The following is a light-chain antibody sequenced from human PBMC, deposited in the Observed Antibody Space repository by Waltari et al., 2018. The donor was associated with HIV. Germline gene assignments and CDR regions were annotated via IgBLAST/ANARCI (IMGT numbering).Light chain of an antibody. J-gene: IGLJ1*01. Sequence: QSALTQPASVSGSPGQSITISCTGTSSDVGAYDYVSWYQQHPGKVPKLLIYDVYMRPSRISNRFSGSKSGNTASLTISGLRDEDEADYYCASFTSGRLNVFGTGTKV. CDR1: SSDVGAYDY. CDR3: ASFTSGRLNV. CDR2: DVY. V-gene: IGLV2-14*03.